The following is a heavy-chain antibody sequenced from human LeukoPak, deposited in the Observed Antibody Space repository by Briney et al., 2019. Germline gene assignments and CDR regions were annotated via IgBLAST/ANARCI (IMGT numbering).Heavy chain of an antibody. CDR1: GFMFSSYW. CDR2: ISYDGSNK. V-gene: IGHV3-30*18. CDR3: AKAPRFGDHATEYYYYYMHV. Sequence: GGSLRLSCAASGFMFSSYWMSWVRQAPGKGLEWVALISYDGSNKYYADSVKGRFTISRDNSKNTLYLQMNSLRVEDTAVYYCAKAPRFGDHATEYYYYYMHVWGKGTTVTVSS. D-gene: IGHD3-16*01. J-gene: IGHJ6*03.